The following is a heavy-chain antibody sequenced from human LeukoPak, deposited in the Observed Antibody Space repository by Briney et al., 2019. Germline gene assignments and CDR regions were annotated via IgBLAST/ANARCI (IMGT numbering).Heavy chain of an antibody. CDR2: ITPYNGNT. Sequence: ASVKVSCKASGYTFTTYGINWVRQARGQGLEWMGRITPYNGNTNLVQKLQGRVTMTTDTSTSTAYMELRSLISDDTAVYYCVSEYHNGDYWGQGTLVTVSS. D-gene: IGHD2-2*01. CDR3: VSEYHNGDY. CDR1: GYTFTTYG. J-gene: IGHJ4*02. V-gene: IGHV1-18*01.